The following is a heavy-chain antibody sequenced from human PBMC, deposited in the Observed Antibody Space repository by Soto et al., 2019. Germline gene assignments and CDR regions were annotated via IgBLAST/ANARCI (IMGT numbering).Heavy chain of an antibody. V-gene: IGHV3-74*01. Sequence: GGSLRLSCAASGFTFSPYSMHWVRQAPGKGLVWVSLIKRDGTTTAYADSVKGRFTISRDNAKNTLYLQMNSLGAEDTAFYYCASEFREGIWGQGTMVTVSS. J-gene: IGHJ3*02. CDR3: ASEFREGI. CDR1: GFTFSPYS. CDR2: IKRDGTTT. D-gene: IGHD3-10*01.